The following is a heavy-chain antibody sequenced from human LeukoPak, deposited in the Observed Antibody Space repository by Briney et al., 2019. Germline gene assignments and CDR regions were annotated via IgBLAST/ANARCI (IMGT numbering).Heavy chain of an antibody. CDR1: GFTFNSYW. V-gene: IGHV3-74*01. Sequence: PGGSLRLSCAASGFTFNSYWTHWVRQAPGKGLVWVSRINSDGSSTSYADSVKGRFTISRDNAKNTLYLQMNSLRAEDTAVYYCARSVAVVTATFGYWGQGTLVTVSS. D-gene: IGHD2-15*01. CDR2: INSDGSST. CDR3: ARSVAVVTATFGY. J-gene: IGHJ4*02.